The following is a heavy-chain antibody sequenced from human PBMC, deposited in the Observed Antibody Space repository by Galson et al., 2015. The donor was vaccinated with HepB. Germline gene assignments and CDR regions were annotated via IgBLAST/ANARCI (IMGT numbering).Heavy chain of an antibody. V-gene: IGHV3-30-3*01. CDR2: ISYDGSSK. CDR3: ARGRDGYNPTNYFDY. Sequence: SLRLSCAASGFTFSSYAMHWVRQAPGKGLEWVAVISYDGSSKYYADSVKGRFTISRDNSKNTLYLQMNSLRAEDTAVYYCARGRDGYNPTNYFDYWGQGTLVTVSS. D-gene: IGHD5-24*01. J-gene: IGHJ4*02. CDR1: GFTFSSYA.